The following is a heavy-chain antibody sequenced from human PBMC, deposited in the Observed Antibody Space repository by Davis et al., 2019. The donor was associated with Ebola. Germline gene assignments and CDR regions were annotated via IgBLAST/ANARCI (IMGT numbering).Heavy chain of an antibody. D-gene: IGHD4-11*01. CDR3: ARFSRGTTESY. CDR2: ISISSSYI. Sequence: GGSLRPSCPASGFTFFSSYSMNWVRQAPGKGLAWVSCISISSSYIYYADSVKGPFTISRDNAKNSLYLQMNSLRAEDTAVYYCARFSRGTTESYWGQGTLVTVSS. CDR1: GFTFFSSYS. V-gene: IGHV3-21*01. J-gene: IGHJ4*02.